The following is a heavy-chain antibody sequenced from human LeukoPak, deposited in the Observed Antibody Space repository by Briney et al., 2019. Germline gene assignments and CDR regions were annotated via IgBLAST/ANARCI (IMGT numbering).Heavy chain of an antibody. D-gene: IGHD2-15*01. CDR1: GFTVSSNE. V-gene: IGHV3-38-3*01. CDR2: ISGGST. CDR3: ARGSVVAANFDF. Sequence: PGGSLRLSCAASGFTVSSNEMSWVRQAPGRGLEWVSSISGGSTYYADSRKGRFTISRDNSKNTLYLQMNSLRAEDTAVYYCARGSVVAANFDFWGQGTLVTVSS. J-gene: IGHJ4*02.